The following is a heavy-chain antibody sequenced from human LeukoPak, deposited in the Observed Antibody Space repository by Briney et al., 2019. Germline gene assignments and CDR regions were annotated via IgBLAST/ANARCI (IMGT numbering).Heavy chain of an antibody. CDR3: AGLQSEAHYDFWSGYPFFDY. J-gene: IGHJ4*02. CDR2: IHNSGST. Sequence: PSETLSLTCTVSGVSVSSYSWTWIRQPPGKGLEFIGSIHNSGSTNYNPSLKSRVAISIDTSKNQFSLKLTSVTAADTAMYYCAGLQSEAHYDFWSGYPFFDYWGQGTLVTVSS. CDR1: GVSVSSYS. D-gene: IGHD3-3*01. V-gene: IGHV4-59*02.